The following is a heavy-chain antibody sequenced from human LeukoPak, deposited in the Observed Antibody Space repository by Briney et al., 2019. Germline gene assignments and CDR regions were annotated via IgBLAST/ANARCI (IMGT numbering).Heavy chain of an antibody. CDR2: IYYSGST. CDR3: ARTTVVTGAESFQH. V-gene: IGHV4-30-4*01. D-gene: IGHD4-23*01. CDR1: GGSISSGDYY. J-gene: IGHJ1*01. Sequence: PSETLSLTCTVSGGSISSGDYYWSWIRQPPGKGLEWIGYIYYSGSTYYNPSLKSRVTISVDTSKNQFSLKLSSVTAADTAVYYCARTTVVTGAESFQHWGQGTLVTVSS.